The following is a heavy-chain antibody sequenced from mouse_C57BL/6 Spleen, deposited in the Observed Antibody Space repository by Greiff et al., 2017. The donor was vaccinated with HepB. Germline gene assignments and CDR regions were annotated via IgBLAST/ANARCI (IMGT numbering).Heavy chain of an antibody. Sequence: QVQLQQPGAELVRPGSSVKLSCKASGYTFTSYWMHWVKQRPIQGLEWIGNIDPSDSETHYNQKFKDKATLTVDKSSSTAYMQLSSLTSEDSAVYYCARGDYYSNYAWFAYWGQGTLVTVSA. CDR1: GYTFTSYW. CDR3: ARGDYYSNYAWFAY. J-gene: IGHJ3*01. CDR2: IDPSDSET. V-gene: IGHV1-52*01. D-gene: IGHD2-5*01.